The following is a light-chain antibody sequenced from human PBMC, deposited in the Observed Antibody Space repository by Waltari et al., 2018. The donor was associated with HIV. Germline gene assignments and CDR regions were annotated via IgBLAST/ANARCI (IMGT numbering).Light chain of an antibody. V-gene: IGLV3-21*04. Sequence: GKTARITCGGENIERKSVHWYQQKPGQALLLVIYYDTDRPSGIPERFSGSNSGDTATLTISRVGDGDEADYFCQVWDSTSDHVVFGGGTKLTVL. J-gene: IGLJ3*02. CDR3: QVWDSTSDHVV. CDR1: NIERKS. CDR2: YDT.